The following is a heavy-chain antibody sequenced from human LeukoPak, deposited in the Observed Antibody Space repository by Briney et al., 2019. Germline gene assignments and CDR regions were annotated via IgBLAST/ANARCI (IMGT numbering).Heavy chain of an antibody. CDR1: GFTFTDFA. J-gene: IGHJ4*02. CDR2: IGGGGTNT. V-gene: IGHV3-23*01. CDR3: AKDARGYHRPIDH. D-gene: IGHD3-22*01. Sequence: GGSLRLSCAASGFTFTDFAMNWVRQAPGKGLEWVSGIGGGGTNTDYADSVKGRFTISRDNSKNTLMLQMSSLRADDTAVYFCAKDARGYHRPIDHWGQGILVTVSS.